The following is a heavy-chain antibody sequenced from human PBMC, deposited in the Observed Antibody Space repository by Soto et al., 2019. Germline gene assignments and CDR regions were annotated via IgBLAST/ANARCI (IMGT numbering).Heavy chain of an antibody. CDR2: IKSKTDGGTT. J-gene: IGHJ4*02. CDR1: GFTFSNAW. Sequence: GGSLRLSCAASGFTFSNAWMNWVRQAPGKGLEWVGRIKSKTDGGTTDYAAPVKGRFTISRDDSKNTLYLQMNSLKTEDTAVYYCTSKGTGHSYGRFIYIDYWGQGTLVTVSS. CDR3: TSKGTGHSYGRFIYIDY. V-gene: IGHV3-15*07. D-gene: IGHD5-18*01.